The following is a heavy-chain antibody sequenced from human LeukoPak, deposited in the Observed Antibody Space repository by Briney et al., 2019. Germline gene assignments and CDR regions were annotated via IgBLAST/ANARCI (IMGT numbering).Heavy chain of an antibody. CDR1: GYTFTIYD. J-gene: IGHJ4*02. D-gene: IGHD3-16*01. CDR3: ARAEDGGFDY. Sequence: ASVNVSFKASGYTFTIYDINWVRQATGQGLEWMGWMNPNSGNTGYAQKFQGRVTMTRNTSISTAYMELSSLRSEDTAVYYCARAEDGGFDYWGQGTLVTVSS. CDR2: MNPNSGNT. V-gene: IGHV1-8*01.